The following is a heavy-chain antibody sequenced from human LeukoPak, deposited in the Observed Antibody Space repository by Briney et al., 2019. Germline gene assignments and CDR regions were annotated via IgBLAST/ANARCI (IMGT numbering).Heavy chain of an antibody. CDR2: ISSSSSTI. J-gene: IGHJ4*02. Sequence: PGGSLRLSCAASGFTFSSYGMHWVRQAPGKGLEWVSYISSSSSTIYYADSVKGRFTISRDNAKNSLYLQMNSLRAEDTAVYYCARKMVRGVMSSIDYWGQGTLVTVSS. D-gene: IGHD3-10*01. V-gene: IGHV3-48*01. CDR1: GFTFSSYG. CDR3: ARKMVRGVMSSIDY.